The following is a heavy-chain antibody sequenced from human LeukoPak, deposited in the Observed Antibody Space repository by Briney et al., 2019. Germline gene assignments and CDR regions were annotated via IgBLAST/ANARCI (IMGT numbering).Heavy chain of an antibody. CDR1: GGSISSYY. D-gene: IGHD3-3*01. V-gene: IGHV4-59*01. Sequence: SETLSLTCTVSGGSISSYYWSWIRQPPGKGLEWIGYIYYSGSTNYNPSLKSRVTISVDTSKNQFSLKLSSVTAADTAVYYCARAQSSYYDFWSGYPNWFDPWGQGTLVTVSS. CDR3: ARAQSSYYDFWSGYPNWFDP. J-gene: IGHJ5*02. CDR2: IYYSGST.